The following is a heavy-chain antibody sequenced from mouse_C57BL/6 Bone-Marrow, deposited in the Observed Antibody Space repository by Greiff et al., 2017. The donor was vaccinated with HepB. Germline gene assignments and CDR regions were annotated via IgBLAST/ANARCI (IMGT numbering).Heavy chain of an antibody. D-gene: IGHD3-1*01. CDR3: ARSGDCGRGAWFAY. CDR1: GYAFTNYL. V-gene: IGHV1-54*01. J-gene: IGHJ3*01. CDR2: INPGSGGT. Sequence: VQLQQSGAELVRPGTSVKVSCKASGYAFTNYLIEWVKQRPGQGLEWIGVINPGSGGTNYNEKFKGKATLTADKSSSTAYMQLSSLTSEDSAVYFCARSGDCGRGAWFAYWGQGTLVTVSA.